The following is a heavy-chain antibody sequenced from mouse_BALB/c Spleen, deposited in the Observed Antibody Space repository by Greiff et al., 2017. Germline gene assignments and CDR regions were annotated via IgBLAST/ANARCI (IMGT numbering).Heavy chain of an antibody. J-gene: IGHJ2*01. CDR1: GFTFSSYA. Sequence: EVQGVESGGGLVQPGGSRKLSCAASGFTFSSYAMSWVRQTPEKRLEWVASISSGGSTYYPDSVKGRFTISRDNARNILYLQMSSLRSEDTAMYYCASITTVVFDYWGQGTTLTVSS. CDR2: ISSGGST. V-gene: IGHV5-6-5*01. CDR3: ASITTVVFDY. D-gene: IGHD1-1*01.